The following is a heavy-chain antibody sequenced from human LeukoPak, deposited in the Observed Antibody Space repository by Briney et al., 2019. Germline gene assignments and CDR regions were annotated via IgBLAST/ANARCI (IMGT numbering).Heavy chain of an antibody. D-gene: IGHD3-22*01. Sequence: SETLSLTCTVSGGSISSYYWSRIRKPPGKGLEWIGYIYYSGSTNYNPSLKSRVTISVDTSKNQSSLKLSSVTAADMAVYYCAREADFYYDSSGYHRARYFDYWGQGTLVTVSS. V-gene: IGHV4-59*01. CDR1: GGSISSYY. CDR3: AREADFYYDSSGYHRARYFDY. J-gene: IGHJ4*02. CDR2: IYYSGST.